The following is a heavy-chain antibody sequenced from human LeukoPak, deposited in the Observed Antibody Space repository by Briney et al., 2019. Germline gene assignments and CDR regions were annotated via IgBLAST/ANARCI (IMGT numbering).Heavy chain of an antibody. CDR1: GGSISSSSYY. J-gene: IGHJ4*02. CDR2: IYYSGST. CDR3: VHSSGWYIPFDY. Sequence: SETLSVTCTVSGGSISSSSYYWGWIRQPPGKGLEWIGSIYYSGSTYYNPSLKSRVTISVDTSKNQFSLKLSSVTAADTAVYYCVHSSGWYIPFDYWGQGTLVTVSS. D-gene: IGHD6-19*01. V-gene: IGHV4-39*01.